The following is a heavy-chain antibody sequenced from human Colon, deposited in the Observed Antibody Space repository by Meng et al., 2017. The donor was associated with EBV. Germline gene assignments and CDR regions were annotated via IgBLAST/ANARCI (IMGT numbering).Heavy chain of an antibody. CDR2: IYYNGST. Sequence: QPQLQEPGPGLVKPSETLSLTCTVSGGSISISSYYGGWIRQPPGKGLEWIGSIYYNGSTYYNPSLKSRVTISVDTSKNQFSLKLNSVTAADTAVYYCARRRYYYGSGSYHSYYFNYWGQGALVTVSS. CDR3: ARRRYYYGSGSYHSYYFNY. V-gene: IGHV4-39*01. J-gene: IGHJ4*02. CDR1: GGSISISSYY. D-gene: IGHD3-10*01.